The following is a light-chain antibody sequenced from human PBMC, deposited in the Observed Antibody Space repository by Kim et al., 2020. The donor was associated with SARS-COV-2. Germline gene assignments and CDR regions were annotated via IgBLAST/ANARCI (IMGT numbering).Light chain of an antibody. CDR2: GKN. V-gene: IGLV3-19*01. Sequence: SSELTQDPAVSVALGQTVRITCQGVSLRSYYASWYQQKPGQAPVLVIYGKNNRPSGIPDRFSGSSSGNTASLTITGAQAEDEADYYCNSRDSSGNHLNWV. J-gene: IGLJ3*02. CDR3: NSRDSSGNHLNWV. CDR1: SLRSYY.